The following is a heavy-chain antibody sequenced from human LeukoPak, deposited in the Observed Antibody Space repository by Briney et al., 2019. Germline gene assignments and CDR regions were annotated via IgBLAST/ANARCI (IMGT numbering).Heavy chain of an antibody. CDR3: ASHSSSWYGFDY. V-gene: IGHV3-53*01. CDR1: GFTVSSNH. J-gene: IGHJ4*02. CDR2: IHSGGST. Sequence: GGSLRLSCAASGFTVSSNHMSWVRQAPGKGLEWVSVIHSGGSTYYADSVKGRFTISRDNSKNTLYLQMNSLRAEDTAVYYCASHSSSWYGFDYWGQGTLVTVSS. D-gene: IGHD6-13*01.